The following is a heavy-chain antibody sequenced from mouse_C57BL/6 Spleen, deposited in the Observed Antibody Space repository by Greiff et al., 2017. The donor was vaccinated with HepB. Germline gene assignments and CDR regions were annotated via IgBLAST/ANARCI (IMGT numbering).Heavy chain of an antibody. J-gene: IGHJ1*03. CDR3: ARDQLLLPYWYSHL. CDR2: ISYDGSN. D-gene: IGHD2-12*01. Sequence: EVKLMESGPGLVKPSQSLSLTCSVTGYSITSGYYWDWIRQFPGNKLEWMGYISYDGSNNYNPSLKNRISITRDTSKNQFFLKLNSVTTEDTATYYCARDQLLLPYWYSHLWCTVTTVIVSS. V-gene: IGHV3-6*01. CDR1: GYSITSGYY.